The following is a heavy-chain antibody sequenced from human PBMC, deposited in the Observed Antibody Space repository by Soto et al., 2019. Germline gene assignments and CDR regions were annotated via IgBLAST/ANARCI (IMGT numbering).Heavy chain of an antibody. D-gene: IGHD3-10*01. CDR3: ARERGYYYGSGSYRSTDAFDI. CDR1: GGSISSYY. Sequence: SETLSLTCTVSGGSISSYYWSWIRQPAGKGLEWIGRIYTSGSTNYNPSLKSRVTMSVDTSKNQFSLKLSSVTAADTAVYYCARERGYYYGSGSYRSTDAFDIWGQGTMVTVSS. J-gene: IGHJ3*02. V-gene: IGHV4-4*07. CDR2: IYTSGST.